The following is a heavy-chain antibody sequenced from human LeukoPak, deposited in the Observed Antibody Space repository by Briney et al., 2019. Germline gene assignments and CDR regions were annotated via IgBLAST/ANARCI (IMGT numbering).Heavy chain of an antibody. CDR1: GFTFSNYG. J-gene: IGHJ4*02. D-gene: IGHD4-17*01. V-gene: IGHV3-30*18. CDR3: AKQGDSGHYFDY. Sequence: GSLRLSCAASGFTFSNYGMHWVRQAPGKGLEWVAVISYDGSNKYYTDSVKGRFTISRDNSKNTLYLQLNSLRPEDTAVYYCAKQGDSGHYFDYWSQGTLVTVSS. CDR2: ISYDGSNK.